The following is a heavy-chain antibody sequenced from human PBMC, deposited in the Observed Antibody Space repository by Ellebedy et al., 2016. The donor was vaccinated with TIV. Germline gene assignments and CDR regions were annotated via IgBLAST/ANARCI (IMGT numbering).Heavy chain of an antibody. J-gene: IGHJ4*02. CDR2: IKQDGSEK. Sequence: GESLKISCKASGFTFSRYWMSWVRQAPGKGLEWVAHIKQDGSEKHHLDSVKGRFTISRDNAKNSLYLQMNSLRADDTAVYYCATDRGYFTFDYWGQGSLITVSS. V-gene: IGHV3-7*03. D-gene: IGHD3-9*01. CDR1: GFTFSRYW. CDR3: ATDRGYFTFDY.